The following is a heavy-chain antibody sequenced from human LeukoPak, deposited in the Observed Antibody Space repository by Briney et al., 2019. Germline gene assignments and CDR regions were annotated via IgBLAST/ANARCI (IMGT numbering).Heavy chain of an antibody. V-gene: IGHV3-21*01. Sequence: PGGSLRLSCAASGLTFSSYEMNWVRQAPGKGLEWVSSISSSSSYIYYADSVKGRFTISRDNTKNSLYLQMNSLRAEDTAVYYCARDSPYGTAGYWGQGTLVTVSS. J-gene: IGHJ4*02. CDR1: GLTFSSYE. CDR2: ISSSSSYI. CDR3: ARDSPYGTAGY. D-gene: IGHD2-8*02.